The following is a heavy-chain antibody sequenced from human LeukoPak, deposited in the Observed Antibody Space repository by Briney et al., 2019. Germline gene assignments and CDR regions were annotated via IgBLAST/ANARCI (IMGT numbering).Heavy chain of an antibody. CDR1: GGSFSGYY. D-gene: IGHD3-16*01. J-gene: IGHJ5*02. V-gene: IGHV4-34*01. CDR2: IYDSGST. Sequence: SETLSLTCAVYGGSFSGYYWSRIRQPPGKGLEWIGSIYDSGSTYYNPSLKSRVTISVDTSKNQFSLKLNSVTAADTAVYYCARHYGPWGQGTLVTVSS. CDR3: ARHYGP.